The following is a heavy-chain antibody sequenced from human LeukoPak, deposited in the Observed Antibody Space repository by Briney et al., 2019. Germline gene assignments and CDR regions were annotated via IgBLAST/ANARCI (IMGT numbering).Heavy chain of an antibody. V-gene: IGHV1-46*01. CDR1: GYTFTSYY. CDR3: ARAIGGSYYDFWSGPNWFDP. CDR2: INPSGGST. Sequence: ASVKVSCKASGYTFTSYYMHWVRQAPGQGLEWMGIINPSGGSTSYAQKFQGRVTMTRDTSTSTVYMELSSLRSEDTAVYYCARAIGGSYYDFWSGPNWFDPWGQGTLVTVSS. J-gene: IGHJ5*02. D-gene: IGHD3-3*01.